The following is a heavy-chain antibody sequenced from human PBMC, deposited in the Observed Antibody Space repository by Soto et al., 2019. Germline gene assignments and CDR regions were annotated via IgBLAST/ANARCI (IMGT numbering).Heavy chain of an antibody. CDR2: INHSGST. CDR3: ARALPHYYYGSGSYYGGFDY. CDR1: GGSFIGYY. V-gene: IGHV4-34*01. J-gene: IGHJ4*02. Sequence: SETLSLTCAVYGGSFIGYYWSWIRQPPGKGLEWIGEINHSGSTNYNPSLKSRVTISVDTSKNQFSLKLSSVTAADTAVYYCARALPHYYYGSGSYYGGFDYWGQGTLVTVSS. D-gene: IGHD3-10*01.